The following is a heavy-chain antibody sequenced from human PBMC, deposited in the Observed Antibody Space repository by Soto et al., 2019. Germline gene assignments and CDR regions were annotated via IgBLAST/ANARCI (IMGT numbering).Heavy chain of an antibody. CDR2: VYYRGRS. CDR1: GGSVTNSSYY. J-gene: IGHJ4*02. CDR3: VSQRTTVLTKAYFDY. D-gene: IGHD4-17*01. V-gene: IGHV4-39*01. Sequence: SETLSLTCTVSGGSVTNSSYYWGWIRQSPGKGLEWIGSVYYRGRSYSKSSVKSRVTISVDTSKNQFSLNFNSVTASDTALYYCVSQRTTVLTKAYFDYWGTGALVTVSS.